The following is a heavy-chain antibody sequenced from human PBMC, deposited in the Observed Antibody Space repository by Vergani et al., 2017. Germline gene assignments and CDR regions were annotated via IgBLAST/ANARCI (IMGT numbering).Heavy chain of an antibody. D-gene: IGHD5-12*01. Sequence: QVQLVESGGGVVQPGRSLRLSCAASGFTFNQYGMHWVRQAPGKGLEWVAVTWYDGNNKQYADSVKGRFTISRDNSKSTMYLQMNSLRDEDTGVYYCARDWRLLKNRFDPWGQGTLFTVSS. CDR1: GFTFNQYG. V-gene: IGHV3-33*01. CDR2: TWYDGNNK. CDR3: ARDWRLLKNRFDP. J-gene: IGHJ5*02.